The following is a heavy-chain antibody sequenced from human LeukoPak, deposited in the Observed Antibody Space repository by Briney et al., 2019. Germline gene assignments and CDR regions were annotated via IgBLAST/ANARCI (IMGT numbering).Heavy chain of an antibody. CDR2: ISGSGGST. CDR3: AKALYPYSHDGMDV. V-gene: IGHV3-23*01. D-gene: IGHD5/OR15-5a*01. J-gene: IGHJ6*02. Sequence: GGSLRLSCAASGFTFSSYAMSWGRDAPGRGLEWGSSISGSGGSTYYADSVKGRFTISKANSKNTLYLQMNSLRAEDTAVYYCAKALYPYSHDGMDVWGQGTTVTVSS. CDR1: GFTFSSYA.